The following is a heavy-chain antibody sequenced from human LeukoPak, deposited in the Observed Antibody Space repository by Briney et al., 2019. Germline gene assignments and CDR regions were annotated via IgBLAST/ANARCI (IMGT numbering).Heavy chain of an antibody. CDR3: ARDRRGIVGATLAFDI. D-gene: IGHD1-26*01. V-gene: IGHV1-69*05. Sequence: SSVKVSCKASGGTFSSYAISWVRQAPGQGLEWMGGIIPIFGTANYAQKFQGRVTITTDESTSTAYMELSSLRSEDTAVYYCARDRRGIVGATLAFDIWGQGTMVTVSS. CDR2: IIPIFGTA. CDR1: GGTFSSYA. J-gene: IGHJ3*02.